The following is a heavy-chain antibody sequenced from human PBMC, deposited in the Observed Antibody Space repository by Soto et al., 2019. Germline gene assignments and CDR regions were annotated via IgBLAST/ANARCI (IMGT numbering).Heavy chain of an antibody. Sequence: EVQLLESGGGLVQPGGSLRLSCAASGFTSGFTFSTFVISWVRQAPGKGLEWVSTISGSGGSTYYADSVKGRFTISRDNSKNTLYLQMNSLRAEDTAMYYCAKDSGKIYSGAYWGQGTLVTVFS. V-gene: IGHV3-23*01. CDR1: GFTFSTFV. J-gene: IGHJ4*02. CDR3: AKDSGKIYSGAY. D-gene: IGHD5-12*01. CDR2: ISGSGGST.